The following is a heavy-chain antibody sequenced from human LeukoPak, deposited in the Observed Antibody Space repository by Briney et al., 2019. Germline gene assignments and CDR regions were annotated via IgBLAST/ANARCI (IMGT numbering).Heavy chain of an antibody. CDR1: GFTFSNAW. V-gene: IGHV3-21*04. Sequence: GGSLRLSCAASGFTFSNAWMSWVRQAPGKGLEWVSSISSSSSYIYYADSVKGRFTISRDNSKNTLYLQMNSLRAEDTAVYYCAKDQKGYYFDYWGQGTLATVSS. CDR2: ISSSSSYI. CDR3: AKDQKGYYFDY. J-gene: IGHJ4*02.